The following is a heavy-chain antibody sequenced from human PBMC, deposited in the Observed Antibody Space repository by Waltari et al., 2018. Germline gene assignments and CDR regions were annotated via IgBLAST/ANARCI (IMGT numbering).Heavy chain of an antibody. D-gene: IGHD3-10*01. J-gene: IGHJ6*04. CDR1: GSYINSPNHY. V-gene: IGHV4-30-4*08. CDR2: LLYSGTT. Sequence: QVQLQESGPGLVESSQTLSLTCSVSGSYINSPNHYLPWIRQRPGNGMEWIGCLLYSGTTPYNPSLESRISISVDMSQNQISVRMMSLTAADTALYYCARDVAYGEFRYYMDVWGKGTTVVVSS. CDR3: ARDVAYGEFRYYMDV.